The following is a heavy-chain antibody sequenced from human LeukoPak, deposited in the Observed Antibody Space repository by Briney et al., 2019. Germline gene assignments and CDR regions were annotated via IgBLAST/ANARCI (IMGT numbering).Heavy chain of an antibody. D-gene: IGHD3-10*01. CDR2: INHSGST. V-gene: IGHV4-34*01. J-gene: IGHJ4*02. CDR1: GGSFSGYY. Sequence: SETLSLTCAVYGGSFSGYYWGWIRQPPGKGLEWIGEINHSGSTNYNPSLKSRVTISVDTSKNQFSLKLSSVTAADTAVYYCARGRVLLWFGELLGPPYFDYWGQGTLVTVSS. CDR3: ARGRVLLWFGELLGPPYFDY.